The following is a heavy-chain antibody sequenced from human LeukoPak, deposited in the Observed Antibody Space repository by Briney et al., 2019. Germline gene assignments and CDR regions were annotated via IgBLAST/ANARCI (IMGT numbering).Heavy chain of an antibody. CDR2: FDPEDGET. CDR3: ATGLRITMVRGLSDY. V-gene: IGHV1-24*01. Sequence: ASVKVSCKVSGYTLTELSMHWVRQAPGKGLEWMGGFDPEDGETIYAQKFQGRVTMTEDTSTDTAYMELSSLRSEDTAVYYCATGLRITMVRGLSDYWGQGTLVTVSS. D-gene: IGHD3-10*01. CDR1: GYTLTELS. J-gene: IGHJ4*02.